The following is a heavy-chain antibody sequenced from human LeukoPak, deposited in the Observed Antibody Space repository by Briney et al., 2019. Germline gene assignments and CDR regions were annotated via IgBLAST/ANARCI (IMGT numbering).Heavy chain of an antibody. J-gene: IGHJ5*02. Sequence: GGSLRLSCAASGFTLSTYAMNWVRQAPGKGLEWVSGISAGGGSTYYADSVRGRFTISRDNSKNTLYLQMNSLAVEDTAVYYCAKSPRSAADNWFDPWGQGTLVTVSS. CDR3: AKSPRSAADNWFDP. CDR2: ISAGGGST. D-gene: IGHD6-13*01. CDR1: GFTLSTYA. V-gene: IGHV3-23*01.